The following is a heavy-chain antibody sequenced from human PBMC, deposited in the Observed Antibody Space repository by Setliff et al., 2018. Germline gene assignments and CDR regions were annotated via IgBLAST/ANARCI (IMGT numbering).Heavy chain of an antibody. J-gene: IGHJ3*02. CDR3: ARVGPLTDDAFDI. D-gene: IGHD1-26*01. CDR1: GYTFTNYW. Sequence: GESLKISCKGSGYTFTNYWIAWVRQMPGKGLEYMGIIYPADSDTTYSPSFQGQVTISADKSINTAYLQWSSLKASDTAIYYCARVGPLTDDAFDIWGKGTTVTVSS. V-gene: IGHV5-51*01. CDR2: IYPADSDT.